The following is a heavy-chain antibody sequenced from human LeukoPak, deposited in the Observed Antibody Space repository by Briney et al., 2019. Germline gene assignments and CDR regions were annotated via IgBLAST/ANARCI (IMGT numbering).Heavy chain of an antibody. CDR3: ATETITMVRGVRKNAFDI. Sequence: ASVKVSCKVSGYTLTELSMHWVRQAPGKGLEWMGGFDPEDGETIYAQKFQGRVTMTEDTSTDTAYMELSSLRSEDTAVYYCATETITMVRGVRKNAFDIWGQGTMVTVSS. CDR1: GYTLTELS. CDR2: FDPEDGET. D-gene: IGHD3-10*01. J-gene: IGHJ3*02. V-gene: IGHV1-24*01.